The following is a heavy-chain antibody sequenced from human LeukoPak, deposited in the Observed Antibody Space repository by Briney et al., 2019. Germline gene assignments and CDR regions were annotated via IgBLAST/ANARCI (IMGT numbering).Heavy chain of an antibody. CDR1: GGSISSYY. V-gene: IGHV4-59*01. Sequence: PETLSLTCTVSGGSISSYYWSWIRQPPGKGLEWIGYIYYSGSTNYNPSLKSRVTISVDTSKNQFSLKLSSVTAADTAVYYCARGRHDAFDIWGQGTMVTVSS. CDR2: IYYSGST. J-gene: IGHJ3*02. CDR3: ARGRHDAFDI.